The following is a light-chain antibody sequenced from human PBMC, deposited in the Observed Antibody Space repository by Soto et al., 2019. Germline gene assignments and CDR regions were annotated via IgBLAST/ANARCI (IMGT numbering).Light chain of an antibody. CDR3: SSYTSDSTYV. CDR1: SSDVGGYNY. Sequence: QSVLTQPASVSGSPGQSITISCTGTSSDVGGYNYVSWYQQHPGKAPKLMVYEVTNRPSGVSIRFSGSKSGNTASLTISGLQAEDEADYYCSSYTSDSTYVFGTGTKVTV. V-gene: IGLV2-14*01. J-gene: IGLJ1*01. CDR2: EVT.